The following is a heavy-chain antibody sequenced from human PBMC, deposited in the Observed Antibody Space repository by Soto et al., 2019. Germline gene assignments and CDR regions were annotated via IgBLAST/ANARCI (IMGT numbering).Heavy chain of an antibody. J-gene: IGHJ6*02. Sequence: SVKVSCKASGFTFTSSAVQWVRQARGQRLEWIGWIVVGSGNTNYAQKFQERVTITRDMSTSTAYMELSSLRSEDTAVYYCAADYSSGWYHPYYYYGMDVWGQGTTVTVSS. V-gene: IGHV1-58*01. CDR2: IVVGSGNT. D-gene: IGHD6-19*01. CDR3: AADYSSGWYHPYYYYGMDV. CDR1: GFTFTSSA.